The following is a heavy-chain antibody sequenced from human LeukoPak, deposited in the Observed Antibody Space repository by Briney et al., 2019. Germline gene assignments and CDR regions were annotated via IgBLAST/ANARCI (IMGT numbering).Heavy chain of an antibody. V-gene: IGHV1-2*02. J-gene: IGHJ5*02. CDR1: GYTFTGYY. CDR3: ATSPRSRYFDWLSTTNWFDP. Sequence: ASVKVSCKASGYTFTGYYMHWVRQAPGQGLEWMGWINPNSGGTNYAQKFQGRVTMTRDTSISTAYMELSRLRSDDTAVYYCATSPRSRYFDWLSTTNWFDPWGQGTLVTVSS. CDR2: INPNSGGT. D-gene: IGHD3-9*01.